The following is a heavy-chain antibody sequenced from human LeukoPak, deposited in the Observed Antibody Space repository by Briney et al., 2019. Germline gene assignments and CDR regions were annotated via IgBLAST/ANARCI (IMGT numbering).Heavy chain of an antibody. CDR3: TTGNWGSPPY. V-gene: IGHV3-15*01. D-gene: IGHD7-27*01. CDR1: GFTFSNAW. Sequence: GGPVRLSCAASGFTFSNAWMSWVRQAPGKGLEWVGRIKSKTDGGITDYAAPVKGRFTISRDDSKNTLYLQRNSLKTEDTAVYYCTTGNWGSPPYWGQGTLVTVSS. CDR2: IKSKTDGGIT. J-gene: IGHJ4*02.